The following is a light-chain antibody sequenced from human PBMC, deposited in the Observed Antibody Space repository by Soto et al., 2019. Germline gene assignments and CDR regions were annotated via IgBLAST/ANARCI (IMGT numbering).Light chain of an antibody. Sequence: DIQMTQSPSTLSASVGDRVTITCRASQSISTRLAWYQQKPGKAPKLLIYKASNLEDGVPSRFSGSGSGTEFTITISSLQPDDFATYYCQQYNTYPLTFGGGTTMEIK. J-gene: IGKJ4*01. CDR2: KAS. CDR3: QQYNTYPLT. V-gene: IGKV1-5*03. CDR1: QSISTR.